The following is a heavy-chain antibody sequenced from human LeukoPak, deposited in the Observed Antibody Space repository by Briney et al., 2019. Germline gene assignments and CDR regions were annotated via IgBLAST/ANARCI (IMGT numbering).Heavy chain of an antibody. CDR3: ARGRYCSADICTGGDSFDI. Sequence: RPSGTLSLTCTVSGGSISNYYWSWIRQPAGKGLEWIGRKYARGSSNYNPPVQSRVTMSVDTSKNQFSLKLRSVTAADTAVYYCARGRYCSADICTGGDSFDIWGQGTMVSVSP. V-gene: IGHV4-4*07. CDR1: GGSISNYY. D-gene: IGHD2-15*01. CDR2: KYARGSS. J-gene: IGHJ3*02.